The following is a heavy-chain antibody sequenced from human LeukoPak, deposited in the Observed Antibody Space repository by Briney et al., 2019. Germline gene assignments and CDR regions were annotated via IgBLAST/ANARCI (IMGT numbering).Heavy chain of an antibody. CDR2: IIPIFGTA. V-gene: IGHV1-69*13. Sequence: SVKVSCKASGYTFTSYGISWVRQAPGQGLEWMGGIIPIFGTANYAQKFQGRVTITADESTSTAYMELSSLRSEDTAVYYCASKGGGDCPTTCRYYYGMDVWGQGTTVTVSS. D-gene: IGHD2-21*02. CDR1: GYTFTSYG. J-gene: IGHJ6*02. CDR3: ASKGGGDCPTTCRYYYGMDV.